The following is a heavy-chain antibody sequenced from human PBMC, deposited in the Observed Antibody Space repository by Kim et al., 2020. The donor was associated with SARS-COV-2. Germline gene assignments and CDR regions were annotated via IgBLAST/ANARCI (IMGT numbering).Heavy chain of an antibody. V-gene: IGHV3-72*01. CDR3: SRVRLGPPSIKYFDL. J-gene: IGHJ2*01. CDR1: GFTFSDHY. Sequence: GSLRLSCAGSGFTFSDHYIDWVRQAPGKGLEWVGRIRNKANSYRTEYAASVEGRFTISRDDSKNSIYLQMNSLKTEDSAVYYCSRVRLGPPSIKYFDLWGRGTLVTVSS. CDR2: IRNKANSYRT. D-gene: IGHD1-26*01.